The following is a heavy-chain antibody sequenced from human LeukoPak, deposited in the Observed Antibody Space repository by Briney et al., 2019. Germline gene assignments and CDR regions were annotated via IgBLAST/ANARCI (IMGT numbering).Heavy chain of an antibody. D-gene: IGHD3-10*01. Sequence: ASVKVSCKASGCTFTSYAISWVRQAPGQGLEWMGRIIPIFGTANYAQKFQGRVTITTDESTSTAYMELSSLRSEDTAVYYCARDNYNRRITMVRGVIPYSDYWGQGTLVTVSS. V-gene: IGHV1-69*05. CDR3: ARDNYNRRITMVRGVIPYSDY. CDR1: GCTFTSYA. J-gene: IGHJ4*02. CDR2: IIPIFGTA.